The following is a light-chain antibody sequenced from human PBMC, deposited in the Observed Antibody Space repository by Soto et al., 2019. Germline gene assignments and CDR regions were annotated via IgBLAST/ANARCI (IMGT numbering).Light chain of an antibody. V-gene: IGKV3D-20*02. CDR2: DAS. J-gene: IGKJ1*01. Sequence: EIVLTQSPGTRSLSPGERATLSCRASQSVSSSSLAWYQQKPGQAPRLLIYDASNRATGIPDRFRGSGSGTDFTRTISSLEPEDFALYYCQQGTDWPPGTFGQGTKVDIK. CDR1: QSVSSSS. CDR3: QQGTDWPPGT.